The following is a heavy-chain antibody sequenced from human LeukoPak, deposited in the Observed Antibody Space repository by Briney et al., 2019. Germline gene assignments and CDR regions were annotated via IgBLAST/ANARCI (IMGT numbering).Heavy chain of an antibody. D-gene: IGHD3-22*01. Sequence: GGPLRLSCAASGFTVSSNYMSWVRQAPGKGLEWVSVIYSGGSTYYADSVKGRFTISRDNSKNTLYLQMNSLRAEDTAVYYCARDPTYYYDSSGQYWGQGTLVTVSS. V-gene: IGHV3-53*01. CDR1: GFTVSSNY. J-gene: IGHJ4*02. CDR2: IYSGGST. CDR3: ARDPTYYYDSSGQY.